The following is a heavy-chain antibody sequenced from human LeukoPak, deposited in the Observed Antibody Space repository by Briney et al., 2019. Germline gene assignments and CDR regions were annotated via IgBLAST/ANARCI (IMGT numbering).Heavy chain of an antibody. CDR2: ISWNSGSI. V-gene: IGHV3-9*01. CDR3: AKDTYSSSLTGFDY. CDR1: GFTFDDYA. J-gene: IGHJ4*02. D-gene: IGHD6-6*01. Sequence: PGGSLRLSCAASGFTFDDYAMHWVRQAPGKGLEWVSGISWNSGSIGYADSVKGRFTISRDNAKNSLYLQMNSLRAEDTASYYCAKDTYSSSLTGFDYWGQGTLVTVSS.